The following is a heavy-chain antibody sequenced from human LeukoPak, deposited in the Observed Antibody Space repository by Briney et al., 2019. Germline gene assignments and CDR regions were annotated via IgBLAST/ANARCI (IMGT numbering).Heavy chain of an antibody. CDR2: INHSGST. Sequence: NPSETLSLTCAVYGGSFSGYDWNWIRQPAGRGLEWIGEINHSGSTNYNPSLKSRVTISVDTSKNQFSLKLTSVTAADTAVYYCARGPVSYSSGWYVNYWGQGTLVTVSS. D-gene: IGHD6-19*01. CDR3: ARGPVSYSSGWYVNY. V-gene: IGHV4-34*01. CDR1: GGSFSGYD. J-gene: IGHJ4*02.